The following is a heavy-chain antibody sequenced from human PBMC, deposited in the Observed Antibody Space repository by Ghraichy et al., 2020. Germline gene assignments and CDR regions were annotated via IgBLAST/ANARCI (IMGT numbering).Heavy chain of an antibody. CDR2: IKQDGSEK. CDR1: GFTFSSYW. Sequence: GGSLRLSCAASGFTFSSYWTSWVRQAPGKGLEWVANIKQDGSEKYYVDSVKGRFTISRDNAKNSLYLQMNSLRAEDTAVYYCARDRRSSSWYNPIDYWGQGTLVTVSS. CDR3: ARDRRSSSWYNPIDY. V-gene: IGHV3-7*01. D-gene: IGHD6-13*01. J-gene: IGHJ4*02.